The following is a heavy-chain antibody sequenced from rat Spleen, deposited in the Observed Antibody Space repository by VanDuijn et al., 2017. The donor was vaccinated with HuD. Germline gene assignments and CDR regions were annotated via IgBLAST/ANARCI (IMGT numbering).Heavy chain of an antibody. CDR2: IWANGNT. Sequence: QVQLKESGPGLVQSAQTLSLTCTVSGLSLSSYGVIWVRQSPGKGLEGMVTIWANGNTNYNSALKSRLSISRDTSNIQIYLKMSTLQTEDTAMYFCARMVVITSPFFDNWGQGVMVTVSS. J-gene: IGHJ2*01. CDR1: GLSLSSYG. D-gene: IGHD1-12*02. V-gene: IGHV2S61*01. CDR3: ARMVVITSPFFDN.